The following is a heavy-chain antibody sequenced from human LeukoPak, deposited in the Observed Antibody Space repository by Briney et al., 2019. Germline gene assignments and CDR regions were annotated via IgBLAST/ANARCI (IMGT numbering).Heavy chain of an antibody. CDR2: IRYDGSNK. J-gene: IGHJ4*02. Sequence: AGGSLRLSCAASGFTFSSYGMHWVRQAPGKGLEWVAFIRYDGSNKYYADSVKGRFTIYRDNSKNTLYLQMNSLRAEDTAVYYCAKDRLGMYSSGWYFDYWGQGTLVTVSS. CDR3: AKDRLGMYSSGWYFDY. CDR1: GFTFSSYG. V-gene: IGHV3-30*02. D-gene: IGHD6-19*01.